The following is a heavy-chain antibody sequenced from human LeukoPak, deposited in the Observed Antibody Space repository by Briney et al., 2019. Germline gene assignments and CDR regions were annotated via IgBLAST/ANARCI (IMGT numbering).Heavy chain of an antibody. V-gene: IGHV4-59*01. J-gene: IGHJ5*02. CDR1: GGSISSYY. CDR3: ARDGDLGFDP. CDR2: IYYSGST. D-gene: IGHD7-27*01. Sequence: SETLSLTCTVSGGSISSYYWSWIRQPPGKGLEWIGYIYYSGSTNYNPSLKSRVTISVDTSKNRFSLKLSSVTAADTAVYYCARDGDLGFDPWGQGTLVTVSS.